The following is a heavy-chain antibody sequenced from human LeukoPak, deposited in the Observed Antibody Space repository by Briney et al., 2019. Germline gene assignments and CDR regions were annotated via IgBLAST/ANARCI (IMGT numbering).Heavy chain of an antibody. V-gene: IGHV3-7*01. Sequence: GGSLRLSCAASGFTYSSYWMSWVRQAPGKGLEWVANIKQDGSEKYYVDSVKGRITISRDNAKNSLYLQMNSLRAEDTAVYYCAREGGYRDYYYMDVWGKGTTVTVSS. CDR2: IKQDGSEK. CDR3: AREGGYRDYYYMDV. J-gene: IGHJ6*03. D-gene: IGHD6-25*01. CDR1: GFTYSSYW.